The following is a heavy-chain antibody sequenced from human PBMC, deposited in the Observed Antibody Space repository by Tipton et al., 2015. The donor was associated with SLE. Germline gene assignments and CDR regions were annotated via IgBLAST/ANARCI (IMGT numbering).Heavy chain of an antibody. CDR1: GGSFSGYY. J-gene: IGHJ4*02. CDR3: ARVGYGDYGGIDY. D-gene: IGHD4-17*01. CDR2: INHSGST. Sequence: TLSLTCAVYGGSFSGYYWSCIRQPPGKGLEWIGEINHSGSTNYNPSLKSRVTISIDTSKNHFSLRLTSVTAADTAVYYCARVGYGDYGGIDYWGQGTLVTVSS. V-gene: IGHV4-34*01.